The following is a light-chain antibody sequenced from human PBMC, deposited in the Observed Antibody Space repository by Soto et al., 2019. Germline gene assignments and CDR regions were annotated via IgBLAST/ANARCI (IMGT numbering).Light chain of an antibody. CDR3: QQYNSWPLT. Sequence: EIVMTQSPANLSVSPGERATLSCRASQSVGSDLPWYQQKPGQAPRLVIYDIFTRATAVPTRISGSGSGTEFTLTISSLQSEDFAVYYCQQYNSWPLTFGGGTKVEIK. J-gene: IGKJ4*01. V-gene: IGKV3D-15*01. CDR1: QSVGSD. CDR2: DIF.